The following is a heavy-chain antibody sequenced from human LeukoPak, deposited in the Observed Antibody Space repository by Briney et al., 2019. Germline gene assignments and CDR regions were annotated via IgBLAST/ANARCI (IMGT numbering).Heavy chain of an antibody. CDR1: GGSVSSGSYY. CDR3: ARDTMTTVIGGFDY. D-gene: IGHD4-17*01. V-gene: IGHV4-61*01. CDR2: IYYSGST. Sequence: SETLSLTCTVSGGSVSSGSYYWSWIRQPPGKGLEWIGYIYYSGSTNYNPSLKSRVTKSVDTSKNQFSLKLSSVTAADTAVYYCARDTMTTVIGGFDYWGQGTLVTVSS. J-gene: IGHJ4*02.